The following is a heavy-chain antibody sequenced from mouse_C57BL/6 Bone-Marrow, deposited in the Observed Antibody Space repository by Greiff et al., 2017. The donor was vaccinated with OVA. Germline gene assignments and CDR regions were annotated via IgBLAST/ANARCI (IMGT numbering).Heavy chain of an antibody. CDR3: ARWVYYGSSYGYFDV. V-gene: IGHV1-81*01. D-gene: IGHD1-1*01. CDR2: IYPRSGNT. J-gene: IGHJ1*03. Sequence: VQLQQSGAELARPGASVKLSCKASGYTFTSYGISWVKQRTGQGLEWIGEIYPRSGNTYYNEKFKGKATLTADKSSSTAYMELRSLTSEDSAVYFWARWVYYGSSYGYFDVWGTGTTVTVSS. CDR1: GYTFTSYG.